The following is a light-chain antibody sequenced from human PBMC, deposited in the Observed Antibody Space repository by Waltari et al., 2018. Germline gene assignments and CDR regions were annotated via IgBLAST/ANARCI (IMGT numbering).Light chain of an antibody. J-gene: IGKJ5*01. CDR3: QQLNSDPIT. V-gene: IGKV1-9*01. CDR2: SAS. Sequence: DIQLTQSPSFLSASVGDRVTITCRASQGISRYLAWYQQKQGKAPTLLIYSASTLQSGVPARVSGSGSGTEFTLKISSLQPEDFATYYCQQLNSDPITFGQGTRLEIK. CDR1: QGISRY.